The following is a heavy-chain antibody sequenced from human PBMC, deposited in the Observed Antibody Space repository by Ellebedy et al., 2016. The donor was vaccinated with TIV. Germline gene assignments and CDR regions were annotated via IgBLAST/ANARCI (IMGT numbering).Heavy chain of an antibody. J-gene: IGHJ6*02. V-gene: IGHV4-39*01. D-gene: IGHD3-10*01. Sequence: MPGGSLRLSCTVSGGSMRSFSYYWAWIRQSPGMGLEWVGSVLNGETTYSNPSLMSRVTISVDTAHSQVSLRLSAVTAADTAVYYCARDLAPVASGGDYFSYGIDVWGPGTTVTVSS. CDR1: GGSMRSFSYY. CDR2: VLNGETT. CDR3: ARDLAPVASGGDYFSYGIDV.